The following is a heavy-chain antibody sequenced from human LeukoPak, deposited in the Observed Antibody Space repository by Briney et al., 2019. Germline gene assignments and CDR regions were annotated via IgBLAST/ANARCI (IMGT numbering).Heavy chain of an antibody. Sequence: GGSLRLSCAASGFTFSSYGMHWVRQAPSKGLEFVVVISHDGGRRSYAGSLKGRFTMSRDNSKSTIYLQMSSLGTEDTAVYYCAKGRTIWWWFHATAIWGQGTMVTVSS. CDR1: GFTFSSYG. CDR2: ISHDGGRR. J-gene: IGHJ3*02. CDR3: AKGRTIWWWFHATAI. V-gene: IGHV3-30*18. D-gene: IGHD2-21*01.